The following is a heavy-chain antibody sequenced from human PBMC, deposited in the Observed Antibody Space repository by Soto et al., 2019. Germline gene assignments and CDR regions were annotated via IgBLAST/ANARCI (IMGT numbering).Heavy chain of an antibody. CDR3: ARSYYDYVWGSYRSAHFDY. J-gene: IGHJ4*02. V-gene: IGHV1-46*01. D-gene: IGHD3-16*02. CDR1: GYTFTSYY. Sequence: ASVKVSCKAAGYTFTSYYMHWVRQAPGQGLEWMGIINPSGDSTSYAQKFQGRVTMTRDTSTSTVYMELSSLRSEDTAVYYCARSYYDYVWGSYRSAHFDYWGKETLATVSS. CDR2: INPSGDST.